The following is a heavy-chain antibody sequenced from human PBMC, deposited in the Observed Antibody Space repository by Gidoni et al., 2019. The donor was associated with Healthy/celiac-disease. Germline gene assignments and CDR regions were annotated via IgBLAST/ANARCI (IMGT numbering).Heavy chain of an antibody. CDR1: GFTFSSYG. J-gene: IGHJ4*02. CDR3: AKDLSLDSSGFEFDY. V-gene: IGHV3-30*18. Sequence: QVQLVESGGGVVQPGRSLRLSCAASGFTFSSYGMHWVRQAPGKGLEWVAVISYDGSNKYYADSVKGRFTISRDNSKNTLYLQMNSLRAEDTAVYYCAKDLSLDSSGFEFDYWGQGTLVTVSS. CDR2: ISYDGSNK. D-gene: IGHD3-22*01.